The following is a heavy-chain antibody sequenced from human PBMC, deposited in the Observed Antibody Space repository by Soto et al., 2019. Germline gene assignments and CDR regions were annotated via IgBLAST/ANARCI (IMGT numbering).Heavy chain of an antibody. D-gene: IGHD2-2*02. CDR1: GYTFTSYG. J-gene: IGHJ5*02. Sequence: ASVKVSCKASGYTFTSYGISWVRQAPGQGLEWKGWISAYNGNTNYAQKLQGRVTMTTDTSTSTAYMELRSLRSDDTAVYYCARDYRYCSSTSCYRETYNWFDPWGQGTLVTVSS. CDR2: ISAYNGNT. V-gene: IGHV1-18*01. CDR3: ARDYRYCSSTSCYRETYNWFDP.